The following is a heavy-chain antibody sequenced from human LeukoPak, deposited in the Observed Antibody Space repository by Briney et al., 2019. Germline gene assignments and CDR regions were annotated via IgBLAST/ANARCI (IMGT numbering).Heavy chain of an antibody. CDR2: IKQDGSEK. J-gene: IGHJ4*02. Sequence: PGGSLRLSCAASGITFSSYWMSWVRQAPGKGLEWVANIKQDGSEKYYVYSVKGRFTISRDNAKNSLYLEMNSLRAEDTAVYYCARVYGYYDNSGYYPYFDYWGQGTLVTVSS. D-gene: IGHD3-22*01. CDR3: ARVYGYYDNSGYYPYFDY. V-gene: IGHV3-7*01. CDR1: GITFSSYW.